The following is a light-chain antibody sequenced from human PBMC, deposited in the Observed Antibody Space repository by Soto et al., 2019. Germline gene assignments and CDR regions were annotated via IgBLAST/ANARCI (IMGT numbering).Light chain of an antibody. Sequence: EIVMTQSPATLSVSLGERFTLSCRASQSVSSYLAWYQQKPGQAPRLLISDASTRATDIPDRFSGSGSGTDFTLTISSLQPTALAVYSCLQYSTWPPLYTFGQGTKRDIK. V-gene: IGKV3-15*01. CDR2: DAS. CDR3: LQYSTWPPLYT. CDR1: QSVSSY. J-gene: IGKJ2*01.